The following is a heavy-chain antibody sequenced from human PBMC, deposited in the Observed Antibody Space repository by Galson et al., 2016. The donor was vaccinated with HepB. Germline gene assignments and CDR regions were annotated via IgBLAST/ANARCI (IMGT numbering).Heavy chain of an antibody. CDR2: IIPISGTT. CDR1: GGTFSSYA. V-gene: IGHV1-69*13. D-gene: IGHD3-3*01. Sequence: SVKVSCKASGGTFSSYAFSWVRQAPGQGLEWMGGIIPISGTTNYAQQFQGRVTITADEPPSTAYMELRSLRSDDTAVYYCERILEWLTNYYHAMDVWGQGTTVTVSS. CDR3: ERILEWLTNYYHAMDV. J-gene: IGHJ6*02.